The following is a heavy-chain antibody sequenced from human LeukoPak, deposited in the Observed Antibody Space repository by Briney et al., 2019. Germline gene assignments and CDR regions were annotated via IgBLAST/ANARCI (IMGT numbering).Heavy chain of an antibody. V-gene: IGHV3-7*01. Sequence: GGSLRLSCAASGFTFSSYWMSWVRQAPGKGLEWVANIKQDGSEKYYVDSVKGRFTISRDNAKNSLYLQMNSLRAEDTAVYYCASGYSSGCYVVDYWGQGTLVTVSS. D-gene: IGHD6-19*01. J-gene: IGHJ4*02. CDR1: GFTFSSYW. CDR2: IKQDGSEK. CDR3: ASGYSSGCYVVDY.